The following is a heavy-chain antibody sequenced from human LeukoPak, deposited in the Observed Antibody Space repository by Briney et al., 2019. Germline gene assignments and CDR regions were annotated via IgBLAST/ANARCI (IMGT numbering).Heavy chain of an antibody. CDR3: ARQYDNLTGYYSGY. D-gene: IGHD3-9*01. CDR1: GYTFTGYY. V-gene: IGHV1-2*02. J-gene: IGHJ4*02. Sequence: ASVKVSCKASGYTFTGYYMHWVRQAPGQGLEWMVWINPNSGDTNYAQKFEGRVTMTRDTSISTAYMELSRLRSDDTAVYYCARQYDNLTGYYSGYWGQGTLVSVSS. CDR2: INPNSGDT.